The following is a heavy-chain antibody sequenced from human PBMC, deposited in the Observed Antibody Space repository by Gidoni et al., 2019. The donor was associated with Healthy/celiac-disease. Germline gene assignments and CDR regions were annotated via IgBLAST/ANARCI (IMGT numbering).Heavy chain of an antibody. V-gene: IGHV5-10-1*01. CDR3: ARSMGVVVAATGGMDV. Sequence: EVQLVQSGAEVNKPGESLRISCKGSGYIFTSYWISWVRQMPGKGLEWMGRIDPSDSYTNYSPSFQGHVTISADKSISTAYLQWSSLKASDTAMYYCARSMGVVVAATGGMDVWGQGTTVTVSS. CDR1: GYIFTSYW. CDR2: IDPSDSYT. D-gene: IGHD2-15*01. J-gene: IGHJ6*02.